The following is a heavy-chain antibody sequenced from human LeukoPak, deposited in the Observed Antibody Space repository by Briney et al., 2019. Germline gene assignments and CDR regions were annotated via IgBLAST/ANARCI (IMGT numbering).Heavy chain of an antibody. CDR3: ARLLYYYGMDV. CDR2: IIPILGIA. Sequence: GASVKVSCKASGYTFTGYYMHWVRQAPGQGLEWMGRIIPILGIANYAQKFQGRVTITADKSTSTAYMELSSLRSEDTAVYYCARLLYYYGMDVWGQGTTVTVSS. CDR1: GYTFTGYY. J-gene: IGHJ6*02. V-gene: IGHV1-69*02.